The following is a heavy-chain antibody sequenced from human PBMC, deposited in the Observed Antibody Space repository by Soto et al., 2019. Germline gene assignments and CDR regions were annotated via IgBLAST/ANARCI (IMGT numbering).Heavy chain of an antibody. D-gene: IGHD1-26*01. CDR3: TRIGGRVAGDY. V-gene: IGHV3-73*01. J-gene: IGHJ4*03. CDR1: GVTVCGSA. CDR2: IRSKANSYAT. Sequence: GGSLRLSCAASGVTVCGSAMHWVRQASGKGLEWVGRIRSKANSYATAYAASVKGRFTISRDDSKNTAYLQMNSLKTEDTAVYYCTRIGGRVAGDYWGKGTMVTVSS.